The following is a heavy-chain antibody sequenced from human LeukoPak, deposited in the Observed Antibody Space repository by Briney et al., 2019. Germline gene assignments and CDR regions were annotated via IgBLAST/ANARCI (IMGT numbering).Heavy chain of an antibody. CDR1: GYSFSDYY. D-gene: IGHD3-16*01. CDR3: TSYSLGGDYDFGY. Sequence: ASVKVSCKTSGYSFSDYYIHWVRQAPGQGLEWMGWINPISGATDYAQKFQGRVTMTRDTSISTTYLELSNLRSDDTAVFYCTSYSLGGDYDFGYWGQGTLVAVSS. V-gene: IGHV1-2*02. J-gene: IGHJ4*02. CDR2: INPISGAT.